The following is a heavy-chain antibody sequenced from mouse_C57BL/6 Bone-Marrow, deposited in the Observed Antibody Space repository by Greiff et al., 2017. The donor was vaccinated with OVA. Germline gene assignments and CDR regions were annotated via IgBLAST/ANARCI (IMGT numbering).Heavy chain of an antibody. CDR2: IWSGGST. CDR1: GFSLTSYG. V-gene: IGHV2-2*01. Sequence: QVQLQQSGPGLVQPSQSLSITCTVSGFSLTSYGVHWVRQSPGKGLEWLGVIWSGGSTDYNAAFISSLSISKDNSKSQVFFKMNSLQADDTAIYYCARDGLGVAYWGKGTLVTVAA. J-gene: IGHJ3*01. CDR3: ARDGLGVAY. D-gene: IGHD2-3*01.